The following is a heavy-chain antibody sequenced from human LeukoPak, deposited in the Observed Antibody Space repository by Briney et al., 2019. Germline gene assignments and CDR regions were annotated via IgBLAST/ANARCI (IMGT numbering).Heavy chain of an antibody. J-gene: IGHJ4*02. D-gene: IGHD6-13*01. CDR1: GYTFTSHG. CDR3: ARDYSSGGGIAAPDY. Sequence: ASVKVSCKASGYTFTSHGITWVRQAPGQGLEWMGWISTYNTDINYAQKFQGWVTMTRDTSISTAYMELSRLRSDDTAVYYCARDYSSGGGIAAPDYWGQGTLVTVSS. CDR2: ISTYNTDI. V-gene: IGHV1-18*01.